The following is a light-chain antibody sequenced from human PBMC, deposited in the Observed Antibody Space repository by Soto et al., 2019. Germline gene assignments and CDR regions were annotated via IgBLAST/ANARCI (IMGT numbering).Light chain of an antibody. J-gene: IGKJ5*01. CDR3: QQHFNGPIT. V-gene: IGKV3-11*01. CDR1: QSISKS. CDR2: GAS. Sequence: EIVVTLSPATLSXPXGXXXTXXXWASQSISKSLAGYQQKPGQAPTIFIYGASNRAAGVPARFSGGGSGTELTLTISSLEHEDFAVYYCQQHFNGPITFGQGTRLEIK.